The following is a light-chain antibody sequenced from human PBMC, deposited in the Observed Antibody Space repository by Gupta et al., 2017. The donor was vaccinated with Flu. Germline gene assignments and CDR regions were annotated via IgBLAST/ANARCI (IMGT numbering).Light chain of an antibody. CDR1: QSISNY. CDR3: QQSYSTPLLT. V-gene: IGKV1-39*01. Sequence: SSLSASVGDRVTITCRASQSISNYLNWYQKKPGEAPKLLVYRASSLQSGVPSRFSGSGYGTDFTLAISSLQPEDCASYFCQQSYSTPLLTFGPGTKVDIK. CDR2: RAS. J-gene: IGKJ3*01.